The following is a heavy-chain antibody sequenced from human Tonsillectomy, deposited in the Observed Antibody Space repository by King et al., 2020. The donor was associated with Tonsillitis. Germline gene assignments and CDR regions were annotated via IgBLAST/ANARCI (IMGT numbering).Heavy chain of an antibody. CDR2: IIDNWGST. CDR3: VRDSNWYYMDV. CDR1: GLTFSSYA. Sequence: VQLVESGGGLVQPGGSLRLSCSASGLTFSSYAMHWVRLAPGKGLQSVSAIIDNWGSTNYADSVKGRFTISRDNSKNTLYLQMSSLRAEDTAVYYCVRDSNWYYMDVWGRGTTVTVSS. V-gene: IGHV3-64D*06. J-gene: IGHJ6*03.